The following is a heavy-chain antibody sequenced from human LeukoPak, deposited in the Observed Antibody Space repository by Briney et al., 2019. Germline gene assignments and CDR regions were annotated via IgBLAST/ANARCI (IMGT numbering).Heavy chain of an antibody. V-gene: IGHV3-23*05. Sequence: SGGSLRLSCEASGFTFSAYAMTWVRQAPGQGLEWVSSIGSDNKPHYSESVKGRFAISRDNSKNTLYLQMNSLRAEDTAVYYCAKKAVLVVGALDVWGQGTTVTVSS. D-gene: IGHD1-26*01. J-gene: IGHJ6*02. CDR3: AKKAVLVVGALDV. CDR2: IGSDNKP. CDR1: GFTFSAYA.